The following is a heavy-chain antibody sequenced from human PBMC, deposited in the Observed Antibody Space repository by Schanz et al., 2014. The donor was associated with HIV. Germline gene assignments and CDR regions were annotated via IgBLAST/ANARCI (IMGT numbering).Heavy chain of an antibody. CDR1: GFTFGSYA. J-gene: IGHJ6*02. CDR2: IKEDGSVK. D-gene: IGHD4-4*01. V-gene: IGHV3-7*01. Sequence: EVQLLESGGGLAQPGGSLRLSCAASGFTFGSYAMGWVRQAPGKGLEWLANIKEDGSVKGEVDSVKGRFTISRDNAKNTLYLQMKSLRAEDTAVYYCARETVNYYYGMDVWGQGTTVTVSS. CDR3: ARETVNYYYGMDV.